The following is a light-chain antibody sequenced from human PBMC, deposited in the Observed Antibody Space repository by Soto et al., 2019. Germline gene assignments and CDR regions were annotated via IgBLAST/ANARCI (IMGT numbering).Light chain of an antibody. CDR1: QSVSSSY. CDR3: QQDYNFPPLT. J-gene: IGKJ4*01. Sequence: PGERVTLSCRASQSVSSSYLTWYQHKPGQAPRLLIYGASTRATSIPARFSGSGSGTDFTLTISSLQPEDFAVYCCQQDYNFPPLTFGGGTKVEIK. CDR2: GAS. V-gene: IGKV3D-7*01.